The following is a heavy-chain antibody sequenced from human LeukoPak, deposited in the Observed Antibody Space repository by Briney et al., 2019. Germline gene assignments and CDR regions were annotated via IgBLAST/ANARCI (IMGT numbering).Heavy chain of an antibody. V-gene: IGHV3-21*01. CDR2: LSSSSSYI. CDR3: ARAGRAYSSSWYRFDP. CDR1: GFTFSSYS. J-gene: IGHJ5*02. Sequence: GGSLRLSCAASGFTFSSYSMNWVRQAPGKGLEWVSSLSSSSSYIDYADSVKGRFTISRDNAKNSLYLQMNSLRAEDTAVYYCARAGRAYSSSWYRFDPWGQGTLVTVSS. D-gene: IGHD6-13*01.